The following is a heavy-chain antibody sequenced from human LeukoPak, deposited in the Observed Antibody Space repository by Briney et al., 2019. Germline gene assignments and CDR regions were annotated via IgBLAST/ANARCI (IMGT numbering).Heavy chain of an antibody. J-gene: IGHJ4*02. Sequence: SVKVSCKASGGTFNKYAINWVRHVPGQGLEWMGGIIPIFGALNYALKFRGRVTITADESASTAYIELRNLRSEDTAIYYCARGRSGYSYGHGDYWGQGTLVTVSS. V-gene: IGHV1-69*13. CDR3: ARGRSGYSYGHGDY. D-gene: IGHD5-12*01. CDR2: IIPIFGAL. CDR1: GGTFNKYA.